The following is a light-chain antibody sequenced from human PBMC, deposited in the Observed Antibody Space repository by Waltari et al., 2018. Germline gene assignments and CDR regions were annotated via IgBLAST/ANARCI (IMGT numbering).Light chain of an antibody. CDR2: DVS. Sequence: QSALTQPASVSGSPGQSITIPCTGTSSDVGGYNYVSWYQQHPGKAPKLIIYDVSKRPSRVSNRFSGSKSGNTASLTISGLQAEDEADFYCSSYTSSSTLLFGGGTKRTVL. CDR1: SSDVGGYNY. J-gene: IGLJ3*02. V-gene: IGLV2-14*01. CDR3: SSYTSSSTLL.